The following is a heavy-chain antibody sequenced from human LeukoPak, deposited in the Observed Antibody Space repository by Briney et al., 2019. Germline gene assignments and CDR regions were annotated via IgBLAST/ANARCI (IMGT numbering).Heavy chain of an antibody. CDR1: GFTFTTYS. CDR2: IYAGDSST. J-gene: IGHJ4*02. CDR3: ARHSCYDS. V-gene: IGHV5-51*01. D-gene: IGHD3-16*01. Sequence: GESLKSSCKGYGFTFTTYSFAWVRQMPGKGLEWMGVIYAGDSSTRYSPSFQGQVTISVDKSISTAYLQWSSLKASDSAIYYCARHSCYDSWGQGTLVTVSS.